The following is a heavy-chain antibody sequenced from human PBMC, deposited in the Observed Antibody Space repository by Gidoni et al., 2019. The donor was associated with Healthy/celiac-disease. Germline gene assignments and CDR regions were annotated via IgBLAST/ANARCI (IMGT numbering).Heavy chain of an antibody. V-gene: IGHV3-21*01. J-gene: IGHJ4*02. CDR3: ARVSRGSIGYCTNGVCYIIDY. CDR1: GFTFSSYS. CDR2: ISSSGSYI. D-gene: IGHD2-8*01. Sequence: EVQLVESGGGLVKPGGSLRLSCAASGFTFSSYSMNWVRQAPGKGLEWVSSISSSGSYIYYADSVKGRFTISRDNAKNSLYLQINSLRAEDTAVYYCARVSRGSIGYCTNGVCYIIDYWGQGTLVTVSS.